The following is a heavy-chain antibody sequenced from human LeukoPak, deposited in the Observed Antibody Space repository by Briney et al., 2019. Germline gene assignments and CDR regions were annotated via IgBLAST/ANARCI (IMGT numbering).Heavy chain of an antibody. Sequence: PGGSLRLSCAASGFTFSTYSMNWVRQAPGKGLEWVSYISSGATAIYYADSVKGRFTISRDNAKNSLYLQMNSLRDADTAMYYCARDPSAFDIWGQGTMVTVSS. CDR3: ARDPSAFDI. V-gene: IGHV3-48*02. CDR1: GFTFSTYS. J-gene: IGHJ3*02. CDR2: ISSGATAI.